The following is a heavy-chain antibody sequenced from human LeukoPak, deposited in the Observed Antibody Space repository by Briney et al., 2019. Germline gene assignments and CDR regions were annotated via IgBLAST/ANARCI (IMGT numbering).Heavy chain of an antibody. Sequence: GESLKISCKGSGYSFTSYWIGWVRQMPGKGLEWMGIIYPGDSDTRYSPSFQGQVTISADKSISTAYLQWSNLKASDTAMYYCARQRRHSSSWYYFDYWGQGTLVTVSS. V-gene: IGHV5-51*01. CDR2: IYPGDSDT. CDR3: ARQRRHSSSWYYFDY. CDR1: GYSFTSYW. J-gene: IGHJ4*02. D-gene: IGHD6-13*01.